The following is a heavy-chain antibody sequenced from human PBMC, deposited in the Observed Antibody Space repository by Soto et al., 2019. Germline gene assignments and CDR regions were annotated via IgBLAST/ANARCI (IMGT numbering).Heavy chain of an antibody. CDR1: GVSVRSGSYY. V-gene: IGHV4-61*01. CDR2: LYYSGST. D-gene: IGHD3-10*01. J-gene: IGHJ6*02. Sequence: SETLSLTCSVSGVSVRSGSYYWTWIRQSPGKRPEWIGCLYYSGSTNYNPSLKSRVTISVDTSKNQFSLKLSSVTAADTAVYYWARGFGYYYAMDVWGQGTTVTVSS. CDR3: ARGFGYYYAMDV.